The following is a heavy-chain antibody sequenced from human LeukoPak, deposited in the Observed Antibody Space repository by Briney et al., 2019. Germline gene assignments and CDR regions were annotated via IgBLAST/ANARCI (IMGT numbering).Heavy chain of an antibody. V-gene: IGHV1-2*04. D-gene: IGHD6-13*01. CDR1: GYTFTGYY. CDR3: ARDVEAAGGDIWFDH. J-gene: IGHJ5*02. CDR2: INPNSGGT. Sequence: ASVRVSCKASGYTFTGYYMHWVRQAPGQGREWMGWINPNSGGTNYAQKLQGWVTMNRDTSIRTAYMELSRLGSDDTAVYYCARDVEAAGGDIWFDHWGQGTLVTVSS.